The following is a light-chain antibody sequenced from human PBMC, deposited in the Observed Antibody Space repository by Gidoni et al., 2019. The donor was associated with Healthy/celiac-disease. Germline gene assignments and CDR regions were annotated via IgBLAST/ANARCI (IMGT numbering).Light chain of an antibody. CDR1: KSGDKY. J-gene: IGLJ2*01. Sequence: SYELTQPLSVSVSPGQTASITCSGDKSGDKYACWYQHKPGQSPVLVIYQDSKRPSGIPERFSGSNSWNTATLTISGTQAMDESDYYCQAWDSSAVVFGGGTKLTVL. V-gene: IGLV3-1*01. CDR2: QDS. CDR3: QAWDSSAVV.